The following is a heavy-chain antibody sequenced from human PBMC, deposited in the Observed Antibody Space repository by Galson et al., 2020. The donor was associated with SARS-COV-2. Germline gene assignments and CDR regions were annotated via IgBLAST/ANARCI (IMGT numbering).Heavy chain of an antibody. J-gene: IGHJ6*02. CDR2: ISYDGSNK. D-gene: IGHD4-17*01. CDR3: ASEEGLTTVTIHYYGMDV. Sequence: GESLKISCAASGFTFSSYAMHWVRQAPGKGLEWVAVISYDGSNKYYADSVKGRFTISRDNSKNTLYLQMNSLRAEDTAVYYCASEEGLTTVTIHYYGMDVWCQGTTVTVSS. CDR1: GFTFSSYA. V-gene: IGHV3-30-3*01.